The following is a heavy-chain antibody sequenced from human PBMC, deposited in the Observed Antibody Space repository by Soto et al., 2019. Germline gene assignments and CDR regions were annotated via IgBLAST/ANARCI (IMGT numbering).Heavy chain of an antibody. J-gene: IGHJ6*02. CDR3: AKDHYGSAIYGMDV. D-gene: IGHD3-10*01. V-gene: IGHV3-9*01. CDR1: GFSFEDYA. Sequence: EVQLVESGGGLVQPGRSLRLSCAASGFSFEDYAMHWVRQAPGKGLEWVSGIAWNSGIIGYADSVKGRFTSSGDNGKNSLYLQINSLRPEDTALYYCAKDHYGSAIYGMDVWGQGTTVTVSS. CDR2: IAWNSGII.